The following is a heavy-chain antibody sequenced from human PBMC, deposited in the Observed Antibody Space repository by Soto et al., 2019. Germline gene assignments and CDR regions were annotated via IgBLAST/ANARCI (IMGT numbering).Heavy chain of an antibody. CDR2: IKKDGSEK. J-gene: IGHJ4*02. V-gene: IGHV3-7*01. D-gene: IGHD6-19*01. CDR1: EFSFSDYW. CDR3: ARRVAVVGLDY. Sequence: EVQLVESGGGFVQPGGSLRLSCSASEFSFSDYWMTWVRQAPGKGLEWVASIKKDGSEKSYVDSVKGRFTISRDNAKNSLYLHMSSLRDEDTAVYYCARRVAVVGLDYWGQGALVTVSS.